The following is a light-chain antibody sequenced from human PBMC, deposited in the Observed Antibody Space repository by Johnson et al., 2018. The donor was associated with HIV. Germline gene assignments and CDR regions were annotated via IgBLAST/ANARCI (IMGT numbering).Light chain of an antibody. CDR3: GTWDSSLSLYV. CDR2: END. Sequence: QSVLTQPPSVSAAPGQKVTISCSGSSSNIGNNYVSWFQQLPGTAPNLLICENDTRPSGIPDRFSGSQSGTSATLGINGLQTGDEADYYCGTWDSSLSLYVFGTGTKVTVL. V-gene: IGLV1-51*02. CDR1: SSNIGNNY. J-gene: IGLJ1*01.